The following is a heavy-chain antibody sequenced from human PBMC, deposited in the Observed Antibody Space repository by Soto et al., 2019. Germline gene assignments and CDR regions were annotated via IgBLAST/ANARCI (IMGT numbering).Heavy chain of an antibody. CDR2: ISAYNGNT. CDR1: GYSFTNYG. V-gene: IGHV1-18*01. D-gene: IGHD3-9*01. CDR3: VRAAYDILTGYYRI. Sequence: QAQLVQSGAEVQKPGASVKVSCKASGYSFTNYGISWVRQAPGQGLERMGWISAYNGNTNYAQKLQGRITVTTDTSTSTGYMALRSLRSDDTAVYYCVRAAYDILTGYYRIWGQGTMVTVSS. J-gene: IGHJ3*02.